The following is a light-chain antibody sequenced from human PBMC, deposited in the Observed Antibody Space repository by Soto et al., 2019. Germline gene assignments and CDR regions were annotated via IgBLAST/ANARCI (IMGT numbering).Light chain of an antibody. CDR3: FSVTTTSTHV. CDR2: EIN. V-gene: IGLV2-14*01. Sequence: VLTQPASLSGSPGQSITISCTGTSSDIGAYDYVSWFQQHPGKAPKLMIFEINNWTSGVSNRFSGSKSGNTAYLTISGLQVEDEAEYLCFSVTTTSTHVFGTGTKVTVL. J-gene: IGLJ1*01. CDR1: SSDIGAYDY.